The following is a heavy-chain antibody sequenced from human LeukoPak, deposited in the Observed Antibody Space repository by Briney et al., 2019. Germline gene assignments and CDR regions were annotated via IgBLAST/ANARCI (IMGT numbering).Heavy chain of an antibody. CDR1: GGSISSYY. CDR3: ARGFYYFDY. D-gene: IGHD3-3*01. V-gene: IGHV4-59*01. J-gene: IGHJ4*02. Sequence: SETLSLTCTVSGGSISSYYWSWIRQPPGKGLEWIGYIYYSGSTNYSPSLKRRVTISVDTSKNQFSLKLSSVTAADTAVYYCARGFYYFDYWGQGTLVTVSS. CDR2: IYYSGST.